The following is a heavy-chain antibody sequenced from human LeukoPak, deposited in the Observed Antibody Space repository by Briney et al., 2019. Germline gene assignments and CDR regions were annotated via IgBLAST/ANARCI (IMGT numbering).Heavy chain of an antibody. D-gene: IGHD6-19*01. CDR3: ARLRQWPGGSFDY. V-gene: IGHV3-23*01. CDR1: GFIFSTYA. CDR2: ITGSGDST. Sequence: GGSLRLSCAASGFIFSTYAMSWVRQAPGKGLEWVSAITGSGDSTYYADSVKGRFTISRDNSKNTLTLQMNSLRAEDTAVYYCARLRQWPGGSFDYWGQGTLVTVSS. J-gene: IGHJ4*02.